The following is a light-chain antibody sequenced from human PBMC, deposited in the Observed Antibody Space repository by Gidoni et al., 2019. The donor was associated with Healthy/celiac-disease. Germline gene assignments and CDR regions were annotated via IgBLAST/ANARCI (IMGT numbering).Light chain of an antibody. CDR1: QSLLHSNGYNY. CDR2: LGS. J-gene: IGKJ1*01. CDR3: MQALQTPPT. Sequence: DIVMTHSPLSLPVTPGEPASISCRSSQSLLHSNGYNYLDWYLQKPGQSPQLLIYLGSNRSSGVPDRFSGRGSGTDVTRKISRVEAEDVGVYYCMQALQTPPTFGQGTKVEIK. V-gene: IGKV2-28*01.